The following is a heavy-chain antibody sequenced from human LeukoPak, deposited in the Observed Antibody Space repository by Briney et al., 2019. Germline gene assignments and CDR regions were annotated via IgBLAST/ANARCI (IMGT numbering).Heavy chain of an antibody. CDR3: ARLGSVGYYNYQYMDI. CDR1: GGSLNGYY. CDR2: INHIGNT. D-gene: IGHD3-10*01. J-gene: IGHJ6*03. V-gene: IGHV4-34*01. Sequence: SETLSLTCAVNGGSLNGYYRSWIRQPPGKGLEWMGEINHIGNTNYDPSLRSRVTISVDTSKNQFSLSLTSATAADTAVYFCARLGSVGYYNYQYMDIWGNGTTVTVSS.